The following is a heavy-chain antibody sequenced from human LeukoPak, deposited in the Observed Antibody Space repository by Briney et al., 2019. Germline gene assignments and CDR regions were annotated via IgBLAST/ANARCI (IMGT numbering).Heavy chain of an antibody. V-gene: IGHV4-4*07. J-gene: IGHJ4*02. CDR3: ARKDGDY. CDR1: GASISAFH. Sequence: SETLSLTCTVSGASISAFHWTWFRQPAGKGLEWIGLIYSSGSTLFNPSLKSRVAMSVDLTKNQLSLKLTSVTAADTAMYYCARKDGDYWGRETLVTVS. CDR2: IYSSGST.